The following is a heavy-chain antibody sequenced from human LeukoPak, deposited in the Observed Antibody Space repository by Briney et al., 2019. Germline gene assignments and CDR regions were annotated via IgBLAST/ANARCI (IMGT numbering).Heavy chain of an antibody. J-gene: IGHJ4*02. Sequence: GGSLRLXCAASGFTFRTYWMHWVRQAPGKGLIWVSRISGDGRSRSYADSVKGRFTISSDNAKNTLYLQMHSLRAEDTAVYYCAAFYYDPAYWGQGTLVTVSS. CDR3: AAFYYDPAY. CDR1: GFTFRTYW. V-gene: IGHV3-74*01. CDR2: ISGDGRSR. D-gene: IGHD3-22*01.